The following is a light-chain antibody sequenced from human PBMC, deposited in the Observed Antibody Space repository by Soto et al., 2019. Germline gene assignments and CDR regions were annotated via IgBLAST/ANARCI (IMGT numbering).Light chain of an antibody. Sequence: QSVLTQPPSASGTPGQRVTISFFGSSSNIGSNTVNWYQQLPGTAPKLLIYSNNQRPSGVPDRFSGSKSGTSTSLAISGLQSEDEADYYCAAWDDSLNGYVFGTGTKVTVL. CDR2: SNN. CDR3: AAWDDSLNGYV. CDR1: SSNIGSNT. V-gene: IGLV1-44*01. J-gene: IGLJ1*01.